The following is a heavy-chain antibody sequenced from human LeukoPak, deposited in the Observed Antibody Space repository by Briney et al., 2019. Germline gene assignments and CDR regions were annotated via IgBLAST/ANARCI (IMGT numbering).Heavy chain of an antibody. CDR3: SRGGAWDTTLVRGFVVYFDS. D-gene: IGHD5-18*01. Sequence: GESLRLSCAASGFTFNIYTMNWVRQAQGKGLEWVSSFSSSSNTIYYTDSVKGRFTVSRDYAERSLYLRLNSVRADDTCVYYCSRGGAWDTTLVRGFVVYFDSWGQGHLVTVSS. V-gene: IGHV3-48*04. CDR2: FSSSSNTI. J-gene: IGHJ4*02. CDR1: GFTFNIYT.